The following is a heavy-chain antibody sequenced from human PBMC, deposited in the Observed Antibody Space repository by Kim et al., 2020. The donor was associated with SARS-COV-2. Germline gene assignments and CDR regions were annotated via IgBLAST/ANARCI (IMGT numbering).Heavy chain of an antibody. CDR3: ARDRTTDLSGFDY. J-gene: IGHJ4*02. D-gene: IGHD4-4*01. Sequence: YAQKFQGRVTMTRGTSTSTVYMELSSLRSEDTAVYYCARDRTTDLSGFDYWGQGTLVTVSS. V-gene: IGHV1-46*01.